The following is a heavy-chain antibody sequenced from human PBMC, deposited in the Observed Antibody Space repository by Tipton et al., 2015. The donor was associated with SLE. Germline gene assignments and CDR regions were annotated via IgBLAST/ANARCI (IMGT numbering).Heavy chain of an antibody. J-gene: IGHJ3*02. V-gene: IGHV4-4*08. CDR3: ARALSTMILEVPGPFDM. Sequence: TLSLTCTVSGGSVSSYYWSWIRQPPGKGLEFIGYLYTTGSTNYNPSLKSRVTISVDTSKNQFSLKLTSVTAADTAVYYCARALSTMILEVPGPFDMWGQGTMVTVSS. D-gene: IGHD3-22*01. CDR2: LYTTGST. CDR1: GGSVSSYY.